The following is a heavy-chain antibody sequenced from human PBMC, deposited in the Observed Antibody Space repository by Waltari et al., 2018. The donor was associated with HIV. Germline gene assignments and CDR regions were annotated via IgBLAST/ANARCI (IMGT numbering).Heavy chain of an antibody. CDR2: IKQEGSEK. V-gene: IGHV3-7*04. D-gene: IGHD3-10*01. CDR3: ARGGFYGSGSKVN. CDR1: GSTVSSYW. J-gene: IGHJ4*02. Sequence: EVQRVESGGGLVQTGGSLRLSCAPSGSTVSSYWWSWVRQGPGKGLEWVANIKQEGSEKYYVDSVNGRFTISRDNAENSLYLQMNSLRAEDTAVYYCARGGFYGSGSKVNWGQGTLVTVSS.